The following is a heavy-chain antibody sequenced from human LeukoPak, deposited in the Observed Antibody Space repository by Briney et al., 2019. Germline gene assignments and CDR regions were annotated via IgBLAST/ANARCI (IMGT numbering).Heavy chain of an antibody. V-gene: IGHV3-15*01. CDR1: GFTFSSYS. Sequence: PGGSLRLSCAASGFTFSSYSMNWVRQAPGKGLEWVGRIKSKTDGGTTDYAAPVKGRFTISRDDSKNTLYLQMNSLKTEDTAVYYCTTDKYGEIFDYWGQGTLVTVSS. CDR3: TTDKYGEIFDY. CDR2: IKSKTDGGTT. J-gene: IGHJ4*02. D-gene: IGHD4-17*01.